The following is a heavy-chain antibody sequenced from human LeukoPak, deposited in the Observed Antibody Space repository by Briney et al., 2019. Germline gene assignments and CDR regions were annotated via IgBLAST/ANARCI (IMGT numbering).Heavy chain of an antibody. V-gene: IGHV3-13*01. CDR2: IGTAGDT. CDR1: GFTFSTYS. J-gene: IGHJ3*02. Sequence: GGSLRLSCAASGFTFSTYSMNWVRQAPGKGLEWVSAIGTAGDTYYPGSVKGRFTISRENAKNSLYLQMNSLRAGDTAVYYCARYVADAFDIWGQGTMVTVSS. CDR3: ARYVADAFDI. D-gene: IGHD3-16*01.